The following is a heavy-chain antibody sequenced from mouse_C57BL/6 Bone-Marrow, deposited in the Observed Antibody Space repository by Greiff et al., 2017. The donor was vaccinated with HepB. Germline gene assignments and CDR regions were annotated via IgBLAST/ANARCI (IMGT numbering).Heavy chain of an antibody. V-gene: IGHV1-69*01. CDR3: ASGPIYYGSSYWYFDV. J-gene: IGHJ1*03. D-gene: IGHD1-1*01. CDR2: IDPSDSYT. CDR1: GYTFTSYW. Sequence: QVQLQQPGAELVMPGASVKLSCTASGYTFTSYWMHWVKQRPGQGLEWIGEIDPSDSYTNYNQKFKGKSTLTVDKSSSTAYMQHSSLTSEDSEVYYCASGPIYYGSSYWYFDVWGTGTTVTVSS.